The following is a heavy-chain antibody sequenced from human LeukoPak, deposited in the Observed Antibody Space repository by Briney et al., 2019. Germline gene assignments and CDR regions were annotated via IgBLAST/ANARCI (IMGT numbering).Heavy chain of an antibody. Sequence: GRSLRLSCAASGFTFSSYAMHWVRQAPGKGLEWVAVISYDGSNKYYADSVKGRFTISRDNSKNTLYLQMNSLRAEDTAVYYCARDRGGSYYDFNYWGQGTLVTVSS. CDR3: ARDRGGSYYDFNY. D-gene: IGHD1-26*01. CDR2: ISYDGSNK. CDR1: GFTFSSYA. V-gene: IGHV3-30-3*01. J-gene: IGHJ4*02.